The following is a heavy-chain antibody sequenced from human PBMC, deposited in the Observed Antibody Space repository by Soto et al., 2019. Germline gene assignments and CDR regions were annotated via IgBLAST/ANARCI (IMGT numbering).Heavy chain of an antibody. CDR1: GFSFGSYA. CDR3: ARWSYLDY. CDR2: ISGSDGKT. Sequence: LRLSCAASGFSFGSYALSWVRQAPGKGLEWVSTISGSDGKTFYADSVKGRFSISRDTSQSTLYLQMNSLRADATAMYYCARWSYLDYWGQGTRVTVSS. V-gene: IGHV3-23*01. J-gene: IGHJ4*02. D-gene: IGHD3-3*01.